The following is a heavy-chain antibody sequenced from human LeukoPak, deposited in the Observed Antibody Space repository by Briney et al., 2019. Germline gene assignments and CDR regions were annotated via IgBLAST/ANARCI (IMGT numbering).Heavy chain of an antibody. Sequence: GESLKISCKGSGYNFTNFWIGWVRQMPGKGPEWMGIIYPGDSDTRYSPSFQGQVTISADKSISTAYLQWSSLKASDTAMYYCARRQASCSNGVCYTLYDMDVWGQGTTVTVSS. V-gene: IGHV5-51*01. CDR2: IYPGDSDT. D-gene: IGHD2-8*01. J-gene: IGHJ6*02. CDR1: GYNFTNFW. CDR3: ARRQASCSNGVCYTLYDMDV.